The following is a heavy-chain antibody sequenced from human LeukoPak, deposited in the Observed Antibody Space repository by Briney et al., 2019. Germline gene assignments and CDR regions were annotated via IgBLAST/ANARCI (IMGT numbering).Heavy chain of an antibody. V-gene: IGHV3-7*01. J-gene: IGHJ4*02. CDR1: GFTFSSYW. CDR3: ARDKPRGSYYGSIFDS. Sequence: PGGSLRLSCEASGFTFSSYWMSWVRQAPGKGLEWVANIREDGGELYYVDSVKGRFTTSRDNAESSLFLQVNSLRAEDAAVYYCARDKPRGSYYGSIFDSWGRGTLVTVSS. CDR2: IREDGGEL. D-gene: IGHD3-16*01.